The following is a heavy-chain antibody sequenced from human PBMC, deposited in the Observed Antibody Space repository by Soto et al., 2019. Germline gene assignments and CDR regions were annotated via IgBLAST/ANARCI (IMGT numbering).Heavy chain of an antibody. CDR3: AKVQLPNSNYGGVYLLDF. V-gene: IGHV3-23*01. CDR1: GFTFNNFA. D-gene: IGHD4-4*01. CDR2: VSSGGDNT. J-gene: IGHJ4*02. Sequence: EVQLLQSGGGLGQPGGSLTLSCAASGFTFNNFALTWVRQAPGKGLEWVSSVSSGGDNTWYADSVKGRFTISRDNPKNTVYLHMNILSAADTAVYDCAKVQLPNSNYGGVYLLDFWGQGTLVTVSS.